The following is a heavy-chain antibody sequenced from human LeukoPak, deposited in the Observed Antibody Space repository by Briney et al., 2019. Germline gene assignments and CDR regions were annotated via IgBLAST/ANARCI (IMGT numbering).Heavy chain of an antibody. D-gene: IGHD4-17*01. J-gene: IGHJ5*02. V-gene: IGHV3-30*02. CDR1: GFTFSSYG. CDR2: IRYDGSNK. Sequence: PGGSLRLSCAASGFTFSSYGMHWVRQAPGKGLEWVAFIRYDGSNKYYADSVKGRFTISRDSSKNTLYLQMNSLRAEDTAVYYCAKDPSHDYGDYWFDPWGQGTLVTVSS. CDR3: AKDPSHDYGDYWFDP.